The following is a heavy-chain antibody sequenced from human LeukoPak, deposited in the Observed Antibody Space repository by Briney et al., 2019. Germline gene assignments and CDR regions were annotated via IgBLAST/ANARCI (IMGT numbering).Heavy chain of an antibody. J-gene: IGHJ6*02. Sequence: GASVKVSCKASGYTFTSYGISWVRLAPGQGLEWMGWISAYNGNTNYAQKLQGRVTMTTDTSTSTAYMELRSLRSDDTAVYYCARDRVLGGDYEAWGYYYGMDVWGQGTTVTVSS. CDR1: GYTFTSYG. V-gene: IGHV1-18*01. CDR3: ARDRVLGGDYEAWGYYYGMDV. CDR2: ISAYNGNT. D-gene: IGHD4-17*01.